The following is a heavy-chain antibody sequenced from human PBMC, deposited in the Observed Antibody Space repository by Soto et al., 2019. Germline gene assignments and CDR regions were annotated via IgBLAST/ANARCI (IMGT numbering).Heavy chain of an antibody. CDR3: VKDTASVYDAFDI. CDR1: GFTFSSFA. D-gene: IGHD5-18*01. J-gene: IGHJ3*02. CDR2: ISSDGGGT. V-gene: IGHV3-64D*08. Sequence: GGSLRLSCSASGFTFSSFAMHWVRQAPGKGLKYVSAISSDGGGTYHADSVKGRFTISRDNSKNTLYLQMSSLRPDDTAVYYCVKDTASVYDAFDIWGQGTMVTVSS.